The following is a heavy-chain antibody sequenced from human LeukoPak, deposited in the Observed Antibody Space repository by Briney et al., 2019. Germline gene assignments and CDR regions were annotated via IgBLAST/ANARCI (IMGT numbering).Heavy chain of an antibody. CDR1: GGSINSYY. CDR2: IYYSGST. J-gene: IGHJ4*02. V-gene: IGHV4-59*01. Sequence: NPSETLSLTCTVSGGSINSYYWSWLRQPPGKGLEWIGYIYYSGSTNYNPSLKSRVTISVDTSKNQFSLKLSSVTAADTAVYYCARVTATIASNFDYWGQGTLVTVSS. CDR3: ARVTATIASNFDY. D-gene: IGHD5-24*01.